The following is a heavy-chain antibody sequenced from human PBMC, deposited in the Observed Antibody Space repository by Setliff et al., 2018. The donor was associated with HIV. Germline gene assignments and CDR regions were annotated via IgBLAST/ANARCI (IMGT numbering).Heavy chain of an antibody. CDR2: TYYRSKWYS. J-gene: IGHJ4*02. D-gene: IGHD6-13*01. Sequence: SQTLTLTCVISGDSVSSNSAAWNWIRQSPSRGLEWLGRTYYRSKWYSDYAESVRSRITINPDTSKNQLSLQLHSVTPEDTAVYYCARSITTAGTVFDYWGQGTLVTVSS. CDR3: ARSITTAGTVFDY. CDR1: GDSVSSNSAA. V-gene: IGHV6-1*01.